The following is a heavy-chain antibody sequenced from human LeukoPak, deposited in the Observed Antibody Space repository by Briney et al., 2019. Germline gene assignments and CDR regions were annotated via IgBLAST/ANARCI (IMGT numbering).Heavy chain of an antibody. CDR3: ARDLWGGSGSGYDY. Sequence: WGSLRLSCAASGFTFSNYWMTWVRQAPGKGLEWVANIKQDGSQKYYVDSVKGRFTISRDNAKNSLFLQMTSLRAEDTAVYYCARDLWGGSGSGYDYWGQGTLVTVSS. J-gene: IGHJ4*02. V-gene: IGHV3-7*04. D-gene: IGHD3-10*01. CDR2: IKQDGSQK. CDR1: GFTFSNYW.